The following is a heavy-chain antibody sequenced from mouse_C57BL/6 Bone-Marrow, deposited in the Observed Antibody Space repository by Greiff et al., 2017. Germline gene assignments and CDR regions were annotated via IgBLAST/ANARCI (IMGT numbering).Heavy chain of an antibody. V-gene: IGHV5-4*01. CDR2: ISDGGSYT. J-gene: IGHJ2*01. CDR1: GFTFSSYA. Sequence: EVKVVESGGGLVKPGGSLKLSCAASGFTFSSYAMSWVRQTPEKRLEWVATISDGGSYTYYPDNVKGRFTISRYNAKNNLYLQMSHLKSEDTAMYYCARDGYFDYWGQGTTLTVSS. CDR3: ARDGYFDY.